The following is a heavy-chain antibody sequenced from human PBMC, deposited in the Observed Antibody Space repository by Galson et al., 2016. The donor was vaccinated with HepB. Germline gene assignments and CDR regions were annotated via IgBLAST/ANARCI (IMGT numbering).Heavy chain of an antibody. D-gene: IGHD3-10*01. CDR1: GESFGDYY. CDR3: ARGLRHLYMVRGVVPYYFDH. Sequence: SETLSLTCAVYGESFGDYYWTWIRQPSGKGLEWIGEVSLGGIPHYNPSLKSRVTISVDTSKNQFSLNVTSVTAADTAVYYCARGLRHLYMVRGVVPYYFDHWGQGTLATVSS. CDR2: VSLGGIP. V-gene: IGHV4-34*01. J-gene: IGHJ4*02.